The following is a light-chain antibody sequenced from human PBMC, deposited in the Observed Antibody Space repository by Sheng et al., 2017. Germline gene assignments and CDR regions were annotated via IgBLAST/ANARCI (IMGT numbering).Light chain of an antibody. J-gene: IGKJ4*01. CDR2: TAS. CDR1: QNIYRW. CDR3: QQAYSFPLT. V-gene: IGKV1-12*01. Sequence: DIQMTQSPSSVSASVGDRVTITCRASQNIYRWLAWYQQKPGTAPNLLIFTASRLQRGVPSRFSGGGSGTDFSLTISSLQPEDVATYFCQQAYSFPLTFGGGTKVE.